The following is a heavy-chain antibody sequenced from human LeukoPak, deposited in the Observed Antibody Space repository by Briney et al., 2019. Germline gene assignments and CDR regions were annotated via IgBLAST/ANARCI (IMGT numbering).Heavy chain of an antibody. Sequence: PSETLSLTCSVSGGSISSYYWSWIRQPPGKGLEWIGYIYFSGRTNYNPSLKSRVTISVDTSKNQFSLKLSSVTAADTAVYYCARGRTWFDPWGQGTLVTVSS. J-gene: IGHJ5*02. CDR3: ARGRTWFDP. V-gene: IGHV4-59*01. CDR2: IYFSGRT. CDR1: GGSISSYY.